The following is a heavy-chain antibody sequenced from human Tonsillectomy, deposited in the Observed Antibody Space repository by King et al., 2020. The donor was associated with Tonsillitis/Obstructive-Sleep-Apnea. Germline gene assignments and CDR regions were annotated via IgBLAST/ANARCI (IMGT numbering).Heavy chain of an antibody. Sequence: VQLVESGGGLVKPGGSLRLSCAASGFTFSDYYMSWIRQAPGKGLEWVSYISRSSSYINYADSVKGRFTIPRDNAKNSLSVQINSLRAEDTAVYFCARGGYCSGGSCYNFDYWGQGTLVTVSS. D-gene: IGHD2-15*01. CDR2: ISRSSSYI. CDR3: ARGGYCSGGSCYNFDY. J-gene: IGHJ4*02. V-gene: IGHV3-11*05. CDR1: GFTFSDYY.